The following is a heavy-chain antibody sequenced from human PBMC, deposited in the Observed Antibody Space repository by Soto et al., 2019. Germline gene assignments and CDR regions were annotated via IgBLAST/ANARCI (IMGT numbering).Heavy chain of an antibody. Sequence: ASVKVSCKASGYTFTDYFIHWVRQAPGQGFEWMGWINPNSRGTNYAQKFQGRVTMTRDTSNSTAYMELRGLTSDDTAVYYCARVTLKAGNWFDPWGQGTLVTVS. V-gene: IGHV1-2*02. CDR3: ARVTLKAGNWFDP. CDR2: INPNSRGT. J-gene: IGHJ5*02. CDR1: GYTFTDYF.